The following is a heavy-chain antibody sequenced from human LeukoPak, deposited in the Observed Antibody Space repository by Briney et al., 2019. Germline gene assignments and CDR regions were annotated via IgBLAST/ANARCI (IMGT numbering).Heavy chain of an antibody. Sequence: HPGGSLRLSCAASGFTFDDYAMHWVRQAPGKGLEWVSGISWNSGSIGYADSVKGRFTISRDNAKNSLYLQMNSLRAEDTALCYCAKEGYYYGMDVWGKGTTVTVSS. CDR1: GFTFDDYA. J-gene: IGHJ6*04. V-gene: IGHV3-9*01. CDR3: AKEGYYYGMDV. CDR2: ISWNSGSI.